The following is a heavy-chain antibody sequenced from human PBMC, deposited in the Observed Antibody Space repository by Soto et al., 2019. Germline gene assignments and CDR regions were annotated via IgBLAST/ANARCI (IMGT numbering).Heavy chain of an antibody. CDR3: VSDRGYGHASVPYS. V-gene: IGHV3-30*03. D-gene: IGHD5-18*01. CDR2: ISYDGGLQ. Sequence: QAHLVESGGGVVQPGRSLRLSCAASGFTFTSYGMHWVRQAPGTRLEWGAVISYDGGLQHYADSVKGRFTISRDNSKNVVLLQMNSLRAEDTAVYYCVSDRGYGHASVPYSWGQGTLVSVSS. CDR1: GFTFTSYG. J-gene: IGHJ4*02.